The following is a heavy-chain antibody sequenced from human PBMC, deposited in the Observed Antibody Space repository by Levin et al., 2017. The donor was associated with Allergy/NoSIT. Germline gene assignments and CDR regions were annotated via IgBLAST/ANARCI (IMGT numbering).Heavy chain of an antibody. CDR3: ARGYSSGYRIDY. Sequence: GGSLRLSCAASGFTFSSYWMHWVRQAPGKGLVWVSRINNDGTSTNYVDSVQGRFTISRDSARNTLFLQMNSLRAEDTAVYYCARGYSSGYRIDYWGQGTLVTVST. CDR1: GFTFSSYW. D-gene: IGHD5-18*01. V-gene: IGHV3-74*01. CDR2: INNDGTST. J-gene: IGHJ4*02.